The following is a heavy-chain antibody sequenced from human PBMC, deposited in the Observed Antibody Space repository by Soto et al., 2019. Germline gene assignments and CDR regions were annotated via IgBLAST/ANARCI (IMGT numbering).Heavy chain of an antibody. CDR1: GYTFTTYY. Sequence: QVQLVQSGAEVKRPGASVKVSCKASGYTFTTYYMHWVRQAPGQGLEWLGIINPNGGSTTYAQKFQGSVTMTRYTYTSTVYLELSSRRSEDTAVYYCARAGYCSGGTCFHGNCDYWGQGTLVTVSA. D-gene: IGHD2-15*01. CDR2: INPNGGST. V-gene: IGHV1-46*01. J-gene: IGHJ4*02. CDR3: ARAGYCSGGTCFHGNCDY.